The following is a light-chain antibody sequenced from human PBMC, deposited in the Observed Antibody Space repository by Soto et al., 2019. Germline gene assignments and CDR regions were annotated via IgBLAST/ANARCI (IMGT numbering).Light chain of an antibody. CDR2: ATS. CDR1: QSVSSN. Sequence: EIVLTQSPGTLSLSPGERATLSCRASQSVSSNLAWYQQKPGQAPRLLIFATSRRATDIPDRFSGSGSGTDFTLAIRRLEPEDFAVYYRHQFGYSPRTFGQGTKVDI. J-gene: IGKJ1*01. CDR3: HQFGYSPRT. V-gene: IGKV3-20*01.